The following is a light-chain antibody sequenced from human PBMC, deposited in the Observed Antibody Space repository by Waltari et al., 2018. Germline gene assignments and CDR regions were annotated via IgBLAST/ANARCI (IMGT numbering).Light chain of an antibody. Sequence: EVVLTQSPGTLSLSPGERATLGCRASQSVGTSLAWYQQKPGQAPRLLINCASRRVTGIPDRFSGSGSGTDFSLTISRLEPEDFAVYYCQHYVRLPATFGQGTKVEI. CDR3: QHYVRLPAT. CDR2: CAS. J-gene: IGKJ1*01. V-gene: IGKV3-20*01. CDR1: QSVGTS.